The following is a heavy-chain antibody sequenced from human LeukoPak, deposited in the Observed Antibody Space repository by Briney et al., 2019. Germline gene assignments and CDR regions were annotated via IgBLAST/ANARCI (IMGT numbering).Heavy chain of an antibody. J-gene: IGHJ4*02. CDR3: AKDSSGWYGREYYFDY. CDR1: GFTFSSYG. D-gene: IGHD6-19*01. Sequence: PGGSLRLSCAASGFTFSSYGMHWVRQAPGKGLECVAVISYDGSNKYYADSVKGRFTISRDNSKNTLYLQMNSLRAEDTAVYYCAKDSSGWYGREYYFDYWGQGTLVTVSS. CDR2: ISYDGSNK. V-gene: IGHV3-30*18.